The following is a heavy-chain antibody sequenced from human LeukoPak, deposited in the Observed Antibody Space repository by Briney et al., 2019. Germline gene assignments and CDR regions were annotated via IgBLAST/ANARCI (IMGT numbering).Heavy chain of an antibody. D-gene: IGHD3-10*01. CDR1: GGSISSYY. V-gene: IGHV4-59*08. J-gene: IGHJ4*02. Sequence: SETLSLTCTVSGGSISSYYWSWIRQPPGKGLEWIGYIYYSGSTNYNPFLKSRVTISVDTSKNQFSLKLSSVTAADTAVYYCARRGELRGVLNFDYWGQGTLVTVSS. CDR3: ARRGELRGVLNFDY. CDR2: IYYSGST.